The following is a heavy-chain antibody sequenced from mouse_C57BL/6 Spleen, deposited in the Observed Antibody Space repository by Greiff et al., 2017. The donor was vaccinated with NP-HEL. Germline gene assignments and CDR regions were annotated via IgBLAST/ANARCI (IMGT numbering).Heavy chain of an antibody. CDR1: GYAFSSSW. V-gene: IGHV1-82*01. CDR2: IYPGDGDT. CDR3: ARGYFDV. J-gene: IGHJ1*03. Sequence: VQLQQSGPELVKPGASVKISCKASGYAFSSSWMNWVKQRPGRGLEWIGRIYPGDGDTNYNGKFKGKATLTADKSSSTAYMQLSSLTSEDSAVYFCARGYFDVWGTGTTVTVSS.